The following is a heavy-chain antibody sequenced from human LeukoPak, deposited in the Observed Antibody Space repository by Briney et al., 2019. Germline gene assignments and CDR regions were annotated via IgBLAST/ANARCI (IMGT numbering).Heavy chain of an antibody. CDR1: GFTFSSYE. CDR2: ISSSSSYI. D-gene: IGHD3-22*01. V-gene: IGHV3-21*01. Sequence: GGSLRLSYAASGFTFSSYEMNWVRQAPGKGLEWVSSISSSSSYIYYADSVKGRFTISRDNAKNSLYLQMNSLRAEDTAVYYCASIIRYYYDSSGFPSGWGQGTLVTVSS. CDR3: ASIIRYYYDSSGFPSG. J-gene: IGHJ4*02.